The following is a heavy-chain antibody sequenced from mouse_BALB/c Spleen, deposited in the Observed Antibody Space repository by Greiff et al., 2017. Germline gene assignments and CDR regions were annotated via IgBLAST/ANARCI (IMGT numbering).Heavy chain of an antibody. D-gene: IGHD1-1*01. J-gene: IGHJ1*01. Sequence: VQLQQSGPGLVQPSQSLSITCTVSGFSLTSYGVHWVRQSPGKGLEWLGVIWSGGSTDYNAAFISRLSISKDNSKSQVFFKMNSLQANDTAIYYCARKGYGSIWYFDVWGAGTTVTVSS. CDR1: GFSLTSYG. V-gene: IGHV2-2*02. CDR3: ARKGYGSIWYFDV. CDR2: IWSGGST.